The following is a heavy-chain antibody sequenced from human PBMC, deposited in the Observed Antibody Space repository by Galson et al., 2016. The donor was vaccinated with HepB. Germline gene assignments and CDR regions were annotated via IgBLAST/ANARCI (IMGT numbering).Heavy chain of an antibody. J-gene: IGHJ5*02. CDR2: IYWDNGK. CDR3: APSRPDVLRFNWFDP. D-gene: IGHD3-3*01. Sequence: PALVKPTQTLTLTCTFSGFSLSTPGVGVGWVRQPPGKALEWLANIYWDNGKRYNPSLRSRITLNKDTSKNEVVLTLANMDPADTATYFCAPSRPDVLRFNWFDPWGQGTLVTVSS. V-gene: IGHV2-5*02. CDR1: GFSLSTPGVG.